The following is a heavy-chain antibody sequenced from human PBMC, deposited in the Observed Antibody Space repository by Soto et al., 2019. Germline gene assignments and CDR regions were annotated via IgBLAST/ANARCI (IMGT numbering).Heavy chain of an antibody. D-gene: IGHD6-19*01. V-gene: IGHV3-23*01. Sequence: SWISKKKRKGLEWVSAISGSGGSTYYADSVKGRFTISRDNSKNRLYLQMNSLRAEDTAVYYCAKDGYSSGWRTEFFLDPDYYYYGMAVWGQGTTVTVSS. CDR3: AKDGYSSGWRTEFFLDPDYYYYGMAV. J-gene: IGHJ6*02. CDR2: ISGSGGST.